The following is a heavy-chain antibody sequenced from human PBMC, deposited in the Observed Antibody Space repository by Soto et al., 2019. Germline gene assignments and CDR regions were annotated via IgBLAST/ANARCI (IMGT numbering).Heavy chain of an antibody. CDR2: IRSKAYGGTT. J-gene: IGHJ3*02. CDR1: GFTFGDYS. D-gene: IGHD2-15*01. CDR3: TREGDIVVVVGAFDI. V-gene: IGHV3-49*03. Sequence: GGSLRLSCTASGFTFGDYSMSWFRQAPGKGLEWVGFIRSKAYGGTTEYAASVKGRFTISRDDSKSIAYLQMNSLKTEDTAVYYCTREGDIVVVVGAFDIWGQGTMVTVSS.